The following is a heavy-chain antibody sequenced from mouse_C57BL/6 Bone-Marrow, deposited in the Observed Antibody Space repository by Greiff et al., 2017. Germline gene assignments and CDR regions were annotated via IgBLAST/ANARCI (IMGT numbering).Heavy chain of an antibody. CDR2: INPSTGGT. CDR1: GYSFTGYY. J-gene: IGHJ3*01. Sequence: EVKLQESGPELVKPGASVKISCKASGYSFTGYYMHWVKQSSETSLEWIGEINPSTGGTSYNQKFKGKATLTVDKSSSTAYMQLKSLTSEDSAVYYCARGDYYGLYLPPWFAYWGQGTLVTVSA. CDR3: ARGDYYGLYLPPWFAY. D-gene: IGHD1-1*01. V-gene: IGHV1-43*01.